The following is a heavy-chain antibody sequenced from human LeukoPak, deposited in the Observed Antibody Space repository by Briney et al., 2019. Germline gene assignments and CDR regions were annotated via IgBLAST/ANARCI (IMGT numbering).Heavy chain of an antibody. V-gene: IGHV4-39*01. CDR1: GGSIKSFDFY. CDR2: IFFSGTT. Sequence: SETLSLTCSASGGSIKSFDFYWGWIRQPPGKGLEWIGSIFFSGTTYYNPSLKSRITISADTSANQFSLKLRSVTAADTAMYFCARHPYYYDTSGSYKGHFDLWGQGTLVTVSS. D-gene: IGHD3-22*01. J-gene: IGHJ4*02. CDR3: ARHPYYYDTSGSYKGHFDL.